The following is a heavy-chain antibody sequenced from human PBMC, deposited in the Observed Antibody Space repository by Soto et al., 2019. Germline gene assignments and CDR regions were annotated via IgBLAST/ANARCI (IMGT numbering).Heavy chain of an antibody. CDR3: ARDHRYYDSSGYHYYFDY. D-gene: IGHD3-22*01. V-gene: IGHV4-31*03. CDR2: IYYSGST. Sequence: TLSLTCTVSGGSISSGGYYWSWIRQHPGKGLEWIGYIYYSGSTYYNPSLKSRVTISVDTSKNQFSLKLSSVTAADTAVYYCARDHRYYDSSGYHYYFDYWGQGTLVTVSS. J-gene: IGHJ4*02. CDR1: GGSISSGGYY.